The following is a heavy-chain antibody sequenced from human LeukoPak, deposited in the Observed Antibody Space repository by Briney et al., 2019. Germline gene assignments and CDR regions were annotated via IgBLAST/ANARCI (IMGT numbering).Heavy chain of an antibody. J-gene: IGHJ4*02. Sequence: GGSLRLSCAASGFTFSSYGMHWVRQAPGKGLEWVAVISYDGSNKYYADSVKGRFTISRDNSKNTLYLQMNSLRAEDTAVYYCAKGLSGYDLSLSDYWGQGTLVAVSS. V-gene: IGHV3-30*18. CDR1: GFTFSSYG. D-gene: IGHD5-12*01. CDR2: ISYDGSNK. CDR3: AKGLSGYDLSLSDY.